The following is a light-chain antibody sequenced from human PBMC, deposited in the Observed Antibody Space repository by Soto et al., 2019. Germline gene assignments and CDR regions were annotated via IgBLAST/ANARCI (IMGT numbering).Light chain of an antibody. CDR2: AAS. CDR3: QQPYDTPFT. V-gene: IGKV1-39*01. CDR1: QSISTY. J-gene: IGKJ3*01. Sequence: DIQMTQSPSSLSASVGDRVTITCRASQSISTYLSWYQQKPGQAPKVLIYAASRLERGVPSRFSGSGSVTDFALPVSSLHPEDFATYYCQQPYDTPFTFGPGTTV.